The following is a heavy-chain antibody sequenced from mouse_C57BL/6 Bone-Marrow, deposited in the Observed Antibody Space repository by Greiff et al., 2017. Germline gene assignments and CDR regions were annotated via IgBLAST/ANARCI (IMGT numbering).Heavy chain of an antibody. CDR2: ISSGGDYI. CDR3: TRVCYSNWYFDV. CDR1: GFTFSSYA. Sequence: EVQLVESGEGLVKPGGSLKLSCAASGFTFSSYAMSWVRQTPEKRLEWVAYISSGGDYIYYADTVKGRFTISRDNARNTLYLQMSSLKSEDTAMYYCTRVCYSNWYFDVWGTGTTDTVSS. V-gene: IGHV5-9-1*02. J-gene: IGHJ1*03. D-gene: IGHD2-5*01.